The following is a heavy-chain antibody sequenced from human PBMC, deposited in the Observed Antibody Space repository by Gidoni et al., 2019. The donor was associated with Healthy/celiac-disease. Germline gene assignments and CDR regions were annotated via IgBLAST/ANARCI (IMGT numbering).Heavy chain of an antibody. CDR2: ISYDGSNK. V-gene: IGHV3-30*18. Sequence: QVQLVEPGGGVVQPGRSLRLSCAASGFTFSSYGMHWVRQAPGKGLEWVAVISYDGSNKYYADSVKGRFTISRDNSKNTLYLQMNSLRAEDTAVYYCAKDRGGSIFDYWGQGTLVTVSS. CDR3: AKDRGGSIFDY. J-gene: IGHJ4*02. D-gene: IGHD3-16*01. CDR1: GFTFSSYG.